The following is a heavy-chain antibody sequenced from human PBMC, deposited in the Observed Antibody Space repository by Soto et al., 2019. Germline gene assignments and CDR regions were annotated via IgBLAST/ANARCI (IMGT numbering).Heavy chain of an antibody. J-gene: IGHJ6*02. CDR3: ARVSRFTTVASGYYYYGRDV. Sequence: PGESLKISCKGSGYSFTSYWISWVRQMPGKGLEWMGRIDPSDSYTNYSPSFQGHVTISADKSISTAYLQWSSLKASDTAMYYCARVSRFTTVASGYYYYGRDVWGQGTTVTVSS. CDR1: GYSFTSYW. V-gene: IGHV5-10-1*01. D-gene: IGHD4-4*01. CDR2: IDPSDSYT.